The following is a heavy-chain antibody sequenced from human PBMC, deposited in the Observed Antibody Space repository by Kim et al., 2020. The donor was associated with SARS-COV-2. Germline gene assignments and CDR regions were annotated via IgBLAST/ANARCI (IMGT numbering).Heavy chain of an antibody. CDR2: IDPDDSDT. CDR3: VRLHDSSSWRLGY. J-gene: IGHJ4*02. Sequence: GESLKISCKGSGYSFTTFWIGWVRQMPGKGLEWMGIIDPDDSDTRYSPSFQGQVTISADKSMSTAYLQWSSLKASDTAIYFCVRLHDSSSWRLGYWGQGTLVTVSS. CDR1: GYSFTTFW. D-gene: IGHD6-13*01. V-gene: IGHV5-51*01.